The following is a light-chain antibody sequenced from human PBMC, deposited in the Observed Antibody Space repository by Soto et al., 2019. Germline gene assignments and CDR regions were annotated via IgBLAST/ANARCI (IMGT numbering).Light chain of an antibody. CDR2: DVS. CDR1: SSDVGGYNY. CDR3: SSYTSSSTPYV. V-gene: IGLV2-14*01. J-gene: IGLJ1*01. Sequence: QSAPTQPASVSGSPGQSLTISCTGTSSDVGGYNYVSWYQQHPGKAPKLMIYDVSNRPSGVSNRFSGSKSGNTASLTISGLQAEDEADYYCSSYTSSSTPYVFGTGTKVTVL.